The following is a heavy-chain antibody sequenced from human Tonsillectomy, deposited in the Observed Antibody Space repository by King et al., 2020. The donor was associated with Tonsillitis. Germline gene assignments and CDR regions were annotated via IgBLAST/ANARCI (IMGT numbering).Heavy chain of an antibody. CDR3: AKGMFRGYIYGYWGISDY. Sequence: VQLVESGGGLVQPGRSLRLSSAASGFTFDDYAMHWVRQAPGKGLEWISGITWNSGSIGYADSVKGRFTISRDNAKNSLYLQMNSLRAEETALYYGAKGMFRGYIYGYWGISDYWGQGTLVTVSS. CDR1: GFTFDDYA. J-gene: IGHJ4*02. V-gene: IGHV3-9*01. CDR2: ITWNSGSI. D-gene: IGHD5-18*01.